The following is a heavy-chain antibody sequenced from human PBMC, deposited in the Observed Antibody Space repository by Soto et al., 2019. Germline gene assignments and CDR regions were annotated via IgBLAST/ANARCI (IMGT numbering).Heavy chain of an antibody. J-gene: IGHJ6*02. V-gene: IGHV3-30-3*01. D-gene: IGHD2-15*01. CDR3: ARGDREDILVVVGARPGEYGTDI. CDR1: GFTFRNHA. Sequence: QVQLVESGGGVVQPGGSLRLSCAASGFTFRNHAMHWVRQAPGKGLECLAVIAHDGSNAFYRDSVKGRFTVSRDNSKNTLYLYMNSLGSEVTGVYYCARGDREDILVVVGARPGEYGTDIWGQGTTVIVSS. CDR2: IAHDGSNA.